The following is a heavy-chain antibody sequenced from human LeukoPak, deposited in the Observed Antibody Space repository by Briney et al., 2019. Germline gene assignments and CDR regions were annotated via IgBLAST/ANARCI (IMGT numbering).Heavy chain of an antibody. CDR3: ARELWSGYPIFDY. V-gene: IGHV4-59*01. Sequence: SETLSLTCTVSGGSISSYYWSWIRQPPGKGLEWIGCIYYSGSTNYNPSLKSRLTISLDTSKNQFSLKLSSVTAADSAMYYCARELWSGYPIFDYWGQGTLVTVSS. J-gene: IGHJ4*02. CDR2: IYYSGST. CDR1: GGSISSYY. D-gene: IGHD3-3*01.